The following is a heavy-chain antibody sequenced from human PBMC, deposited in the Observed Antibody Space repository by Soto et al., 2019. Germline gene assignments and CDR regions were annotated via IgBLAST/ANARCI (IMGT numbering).Heavy chain of an antibody. CDR2: INAGNGNT. J-gene: IGHJ5*02. D-gene: IGHD1-20*01. CDR3: ARSITPNWDWFDP. V-gene: IGHV1-3*01. Sequence: GASVKVSCKASGYTFTSYAMHWVRQAPGQRLEWMGWINAGNGNTKYSQKFQGRVTITRDTSASTAYMELSSLRSEDTAVYYCARSITPNWDWFDPWGQGTLVTVSS. CDR1: GYTFTSYA.